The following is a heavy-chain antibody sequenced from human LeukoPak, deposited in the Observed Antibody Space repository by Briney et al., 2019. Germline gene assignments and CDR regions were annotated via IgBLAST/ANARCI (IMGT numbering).Heavy chain of an antibody. CDR2: INTDGTVT. CDR3: AKKQWLATPLDS. Sequence: GGSLRLSCAASGFTFSKYWMLWVRPAPGRGVGSVSRINTDGTVTTYADSVKGRLTVSRDNADNTMFLQMNSVRDEDTAVYYCAKKQWLATPLDSWGQGTLVTVSS. J-gene: IGHJ4*02. V-gene: IGHV3-74*01. D-gene: IGHD6-19*01. CDR1: GFTFSKYW.